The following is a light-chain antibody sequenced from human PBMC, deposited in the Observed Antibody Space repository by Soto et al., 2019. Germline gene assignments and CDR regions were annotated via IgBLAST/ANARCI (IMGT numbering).Light chain of an antibody. Sequence: DIQMTQSPSSLSASVGDRVTITCRASQDINNYLAWYQQKPGKVPKLLIYSASSLQSGVPSRFSGSGSGTAFTLTLSSLQSEDVATYYCQKHDFAPFTFGPGTKVDIK. V-gene: IGKV1-27*01. CDR1: QDINNY. J-gene: IGKJ3*01. CDR3: QKHDFAPFT. CDR2: SAS.